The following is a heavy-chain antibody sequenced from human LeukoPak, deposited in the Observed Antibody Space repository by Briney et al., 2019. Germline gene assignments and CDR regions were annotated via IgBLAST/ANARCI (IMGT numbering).Heavy chain of an antibody. CDR2: IYSSGGT. D-gene: IGHD4-23*01. Sequence: SETLSLTCTVSGGSISSYYWSWIRQPAGKGLEWIGRIYSSGGTKYNPSLKSRVTISVDTSKNQFSLKLSSVTAADTAVYYCARTNDYGNNYYFDYWGQGTLVTVSS. CDR3: ARTNDYGNNYYFDY. J-gene: IGHJ4*02. CDR1: GGSISSYY. V-gene: IGHV4-4*07.